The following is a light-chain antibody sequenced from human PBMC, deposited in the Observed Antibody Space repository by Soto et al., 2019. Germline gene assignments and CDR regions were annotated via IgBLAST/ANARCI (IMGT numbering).Light chain of an antibody. Sequence: QSVLTQPPSLSGTPGQMVTISCSGSSSQIVRNTVSWYQQLPGKAPKLLIYDNDRRSSWVPDRFSGSQSGTSGSLAISDLHAEYEAEYFCEACHDSRNAWVFGEGTKL. CDR3: EACHDSRNAWV. CDR2: DND. V-gene: IGLV1-44*01. CDR1: SSQIVRNT. J-gene: IGLJ3*02.